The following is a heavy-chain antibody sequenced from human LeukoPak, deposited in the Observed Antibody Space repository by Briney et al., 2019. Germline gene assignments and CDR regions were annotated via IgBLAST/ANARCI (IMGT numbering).Heavy chain of an antibody. CDR2: IYYSGNT. J-gene: IGHJ6*03. D-gene: IGHD6-13*01. CDR1: GGSIRSTTYY. V-gene: IGHV4-39*07. Sequence: SETLSLTCTVSGGSIRSTTYYWGWIRQPPGKGLEWIGSIYYSGNTYYNPSLKSRVTISVDTSKNQFSLKPSSVTAADTAVYYCARCSSSWNYYYYYMDVWGKGTTVTVSS. CDR3: ARCSSSWNYYYYYMDV.